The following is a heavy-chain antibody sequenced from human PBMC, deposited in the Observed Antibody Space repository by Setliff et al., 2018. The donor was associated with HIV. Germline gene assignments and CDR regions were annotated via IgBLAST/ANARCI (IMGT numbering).Heavy chain of an antibody. V-gene: IGHV1-2*06. J-gene: IGHJ5*02. CDR3: ARAHFLVAMTRNWFDP. Sequence: ASVKVSCKASGYTFTDFYIHWMRQAPGQGLEWSGRIDPKSGVANYLKKFQGRAIMTRDTSTNTAYMELIRPRFDDTAVYFCARAHFLVAMTRNWFDPWGQGTLVTVSS. CDR2: IDPKSGVA. D-gene: IGHD5-12*01. CDR1: GYTFTDFY.